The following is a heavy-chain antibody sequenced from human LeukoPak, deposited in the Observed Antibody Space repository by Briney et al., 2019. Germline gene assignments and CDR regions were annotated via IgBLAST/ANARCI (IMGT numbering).Heavy chain of an antibody. CDR3: ARDREEYQLLGGPFYYYYGMDV. J-gene: IGHJ6*02. CDR1: GFTFSSYS. V-gene: IGHV3-21*01. CDR2: ISSSSSYI. Sequence: GGSRRLSCAASGFTFSSYSMNWVRQAPGKGLEWVSSISSSSSYIYYADSVKGRFTISRDNAKNSLYLQMNSLRAEDTAVYYCARDREEYQLLGGPFYYYYGMDVWGQGTTVTVSS. D-gene: IGHD2-2*01.